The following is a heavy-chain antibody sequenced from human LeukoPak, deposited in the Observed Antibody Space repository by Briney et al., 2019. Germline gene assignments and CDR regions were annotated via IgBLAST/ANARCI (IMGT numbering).Heavy chain of an antibody. CDR3: ARYRAYYGMDV. CDR2: IIPILGIA. Sequence: WASVKVSCKASGGTFSSYAISWVRQAPGQGLEWMGRIIPILGIANYAQKFQGRVTITADKSTSTAYMELRSLRSDDTAVYYCARYRAYYGMDVWGQGTTVTVSS. CDR1: GGTFSSYA. V-gene: IGHV1-69*04. D-gene: IGHD3-10*01. J-gene: IGHJ6*02.